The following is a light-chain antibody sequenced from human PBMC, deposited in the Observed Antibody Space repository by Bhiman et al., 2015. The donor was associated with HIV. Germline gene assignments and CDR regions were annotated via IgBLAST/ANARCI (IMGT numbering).Light chain of an antibody. Sequence: SYDLTQPPSVSVSPGQTAIITCSGDELGDKYACWYQQKPGQSPVLVIYQDSRRPSGIPERFSGSNSGNTATLTISGTQAMDEADYYCQAWDSSSGGVFGTGTKVTVL. V-gene: IGLV3-1*01. CDR1: ELGDKY. J-gene: IGLJ1*01. CDR2: QDS. CDR3: QAWDSSSGGV.